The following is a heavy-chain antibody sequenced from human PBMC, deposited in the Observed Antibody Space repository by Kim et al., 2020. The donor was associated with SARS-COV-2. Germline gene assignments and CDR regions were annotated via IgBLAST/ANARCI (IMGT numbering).Heavy chain of an antibody. Sequence: SQTLSLTCAISGDSVSSSSAAWNWIRQSPSGGLEWLGRTYYRSKWSSVYAVSVKSRMTINADTSENQISMQLNSVTPEDTAVYYCARDRSRLLDFWCRGTLVTVSS. CDR1: GDSVSSSSAA. CDR3: ARDRSRLLDF. V-gene: IGHV6-1*01. J-gene: IGHJ2*01. CDR2: TYYRSKWSS.